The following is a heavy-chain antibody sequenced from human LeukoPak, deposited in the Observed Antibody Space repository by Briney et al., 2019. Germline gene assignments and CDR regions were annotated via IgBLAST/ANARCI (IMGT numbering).Heavy chain of an antibody. CDR1: GGTFSSYA. CDR2: IIPIFGTA. CDR3: ARCSRAGGYDFWSGYYLDP. D-gene: IGHD3-3*01. J-gene: IGHJ5*02. V-gene: IGHV1-69*13. Sequence: ASVKVSCKASGGTFSSYAISWVRQAPGQGLEWMGGIIPIFGTANYAQKFQGRVTITADESTSTAYMEPSSLRSEDTAVYYCARCSRAGGYDFWSGYYLDPWGQGTLVTVSS.